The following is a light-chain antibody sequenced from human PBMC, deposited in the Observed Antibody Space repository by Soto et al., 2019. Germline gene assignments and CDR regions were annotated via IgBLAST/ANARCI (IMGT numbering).Light chain of an antibody. V-gene: IGKV1-39*01. J-gene: IGKJ1*01. CDR3: QQSFSALWT. Sequence: DIQMTQSPSSLSASVGDRVTITCRASQSIGWYFHWYQQKPGQAPKVLIYAASSLQSGVPSRFSGSGSGTDFTLTISSLQPEDCATYYCQQSFSALWTFGQGTKVEIK. CDR2: AAS. CDR1: QSIGWY.